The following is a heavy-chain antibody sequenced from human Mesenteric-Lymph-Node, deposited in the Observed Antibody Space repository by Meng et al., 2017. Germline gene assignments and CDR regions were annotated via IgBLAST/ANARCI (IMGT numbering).Heavy chain of an antibody. J-gene: IGHJ4*02. D-gene: IGHD3-22*01. Sequence: GESLKISCAASGFTLSSYAMSRVRQATGKGLEWVSAISGSGGSTYYADSVKGRFTISRDNSKNTLYLQMNSLRAEDTAVYYCAKVYDSSGYYLQFWDYWGQGTLVTVSS. CDR2: ISGSGGST. V-gene: IGHV3-23*01. CDR1: GFTLSSYA. CDR3: AKVYDSSGYYLQFWDY.